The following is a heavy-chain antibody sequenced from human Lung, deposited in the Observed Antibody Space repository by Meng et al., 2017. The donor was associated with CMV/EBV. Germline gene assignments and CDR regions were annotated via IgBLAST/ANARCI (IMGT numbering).Heavy chain of an antibody. Sequence: QIQPHGPGPGPVTPSGTLSLTCAVSGGSSSISTWWSWVRQPPGKGLEWIGEIYHSGGTNYNPSLRGRVTISLDKSKNQFSLTLRSVTAADTAVYYCARDPYATGWAGWGQGTLVTVSS. CDR2: IYHSGGT. V-gene: IGHV4-4*02. CDR1: GGSSSISTW. D-gene: IGHD6-19*01. CDR3: ARDPYATGWAG. J-gene: IGHJ4*02.